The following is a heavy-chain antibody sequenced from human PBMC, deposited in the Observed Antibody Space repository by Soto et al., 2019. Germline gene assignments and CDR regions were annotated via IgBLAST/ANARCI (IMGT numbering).Heavy chain of an antibody. V-gene: IGHV3-53*01. Sequence: ESGGGLIQPGGSLRLSCAASGFTVSSNYMSWVRQAPGKGLEWVSVIYSGGSTYYADSVKGRFTISRDNSKNTLYLQMNSLRAEDTAVYYCARSPMGATYFDSWGQGTLVTVSS. CDR1: GFTVSSNY. D-gene: IGHD1-26*01. CDR3: ARSPMGATYFDS. J-gene: IGHJ4*02. CDR2: IYSGGST.